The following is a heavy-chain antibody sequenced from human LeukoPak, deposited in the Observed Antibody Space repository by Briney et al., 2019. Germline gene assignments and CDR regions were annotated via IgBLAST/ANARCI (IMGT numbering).Heavy chain of an antibody. Sequence: PGGSLRLSCAASGFTLSTFGNHWVRQAPGKGLEGVASISSDGHHKYYVGSVEGRFTISRDNSRNTLYLQMNSLRTENTAVYYCAKAGAYDSSGYYYYLDYWGQGTLVTVPS. CDR3: AKAGAYDSSGYYYYLDY. CDR2: ISSDGHHK. J-gene: IGHJ4*02. CDR1: GFTLSTFG. D-gene: IGHD3-22*01. V-gene: IGHV3-30*18.